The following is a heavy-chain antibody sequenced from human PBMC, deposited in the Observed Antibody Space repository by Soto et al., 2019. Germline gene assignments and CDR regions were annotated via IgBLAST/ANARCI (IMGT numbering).Heavy chain of an antibody. CDR1: GGSISGSLYY. V-gene: IGHV4-39*01. CDR3: ARLGGYSGYDPFDP. Sequence: QLQLQESGPGLVKPSETLSLTCTVSGGSISGSLYYWGWIRQPPGKGLEWIGSIFYGRSTYYNSSLKSRVTISVDTSKNQFSLKLSSVTAADTAVYYCARLGGYSGYDPFDPWGQGTLVTVSS. D-gene: IGHD5-12*01. CDR2: IFYGRST. J-gene: IGHJ5*02.